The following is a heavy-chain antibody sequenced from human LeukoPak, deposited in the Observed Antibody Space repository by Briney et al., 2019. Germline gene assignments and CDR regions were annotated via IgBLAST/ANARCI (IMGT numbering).Heavy chain of an antibody. J-gene: IGHJ1*01. V-gene: IGHV4-34*01. CDR1: GGSFSGYY. Sequence: SETLSLTCAVYGGSFSGYYWSWIRQPPGKGLEWIGEINHSGSTNYNPSLKSRVTISVDTSKNQFSLKLSSVTAADTAVYYCVRTKGYSYGYSYFQHWGQGTLVTVSS. CDR3: VRTKGYSYGYSYFQH. D-gene: IGHD5-18*01. CDR2: INHSGST.